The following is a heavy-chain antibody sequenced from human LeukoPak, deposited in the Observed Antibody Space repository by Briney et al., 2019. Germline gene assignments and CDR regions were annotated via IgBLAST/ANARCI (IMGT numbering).Heavy chain of an antibody. CDR3: ARGEGYSYGYDY. CDR1: GYTFTSYA. J-gene: IGHJ4*02. V-gene: IGHV1-3*01. CDR2: INAGNGNT. D-gene: IGHD5-18*01. Sequence: GASVKVSCKASGYTFTSYAMHWVRQAPGQRLEWMGWINAGNGNTKYSQKFQGRVTITRDTSASTAYMELSSLRSEDTAVYYCARGEGYSYGYDYWGQGTLVTVSS.